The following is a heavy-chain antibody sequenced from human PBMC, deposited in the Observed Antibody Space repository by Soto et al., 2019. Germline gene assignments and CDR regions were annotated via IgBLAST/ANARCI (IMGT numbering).Heavy chain of an antibody. CDR3: ARERSGYFYFDY. D-gene: IGHD3-22*01. CDR2: ISYDGSNK. Sequence: GCLRLACSASGFTFSSYAMHWVRQAPGKGLEWVAVISYDGSNKYYADSVKGRFTISRDNSKNKLYLQMNSLRAEDTAVYYCARERSGYFYFDYWGQGTLVTVSS. CDR1: GFTFSSYA. V-gene: IGHV3-30-3*01. J-gene: IGHJ4*02.